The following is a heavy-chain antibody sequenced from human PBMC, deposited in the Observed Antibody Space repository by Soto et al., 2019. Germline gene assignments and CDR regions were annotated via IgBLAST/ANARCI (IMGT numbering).Heavy chain of an antibody. CDR2: IIPIFGTA. Sequence: QVQLVQSGAEVKKPGSSVKVSCKASGGTFSSYAISWVRQAPGQGLEWMGGIIPIFGTANYAQKFQGRVTITADXXTXTXXMELSSLRSEDTAVYYCARSLPDCGGDCYSGWFDPWGQGTLVTVSS. D-gene: IGHD2-21*02. CDR3: ARSLPDCGGDCYSGWFDP. J-gene: IGHJ5*02. V-gene: IGHV1-69*12. CDR1: GGTFSSYA.